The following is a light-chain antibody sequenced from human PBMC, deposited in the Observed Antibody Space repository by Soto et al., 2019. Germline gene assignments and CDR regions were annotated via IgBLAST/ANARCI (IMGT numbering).Light chain of an antibody. V-gene: IGKV3-20*01. CDR3: RQYGSSLTWT. CDR1: QSVTSNY. CDR2: AAS. J-gene: IGKJ1*01. Sequence: EVVLTQSPGTVSLSPGERATLSCRASQSVTSNYFAWYQQKPGPAPRLLIYAASSRATGIPDRFSGGGSGTDFILITSRLEPEDFAVFYCRQYGSSLTWTFGQGTKVEIK.